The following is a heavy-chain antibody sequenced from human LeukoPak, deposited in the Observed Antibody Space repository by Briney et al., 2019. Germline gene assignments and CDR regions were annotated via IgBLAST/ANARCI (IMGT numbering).Heavy chain of an antibody. V-gene: IGHV3-74*01. CDR2: INNDGSSR. J-gene: IGHJ4*02. CDR1: GDTFSGFW. CDR3: AKVDSSSWGIPDY. D-gene: IGHD3-22*01. Sequence: GGSLRLSCEASGDTFSGFWMHWVRQVPGKGLVWVARINNDGSSRSYADVVKGRFTITRDNSKNTLYLQMNSLRDEDTGVFYCAKVDSSSWGIPDYWGQGTQVTVSS.